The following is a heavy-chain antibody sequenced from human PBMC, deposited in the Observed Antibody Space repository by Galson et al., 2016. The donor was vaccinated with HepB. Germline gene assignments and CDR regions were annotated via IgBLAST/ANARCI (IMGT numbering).Heavy chain of an antibody. CDR3: ARGVIVGITGDF. CDR1: GFTFGGYA. CDR2: TYSGGTT. Sequence: SLRLSCAASGFTFGGYAMHWVRQAPGKGLEWVSLTYSGGTTYYSDSVKGRFTISRDSSKNTLYLQMNSLRVEDTAMYYCARGVIVGITGDFWGQGTLVTVSS. J-gene: IGHJ4*02. D-gene: IGHD1-26*01. V-gene: IGHV3-53*01.